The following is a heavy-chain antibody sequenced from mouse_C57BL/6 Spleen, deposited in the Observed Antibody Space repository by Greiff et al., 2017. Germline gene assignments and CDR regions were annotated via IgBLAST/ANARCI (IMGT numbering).Heavy chain of an antibody. J-gene: IGHJ3*01. CDR2: IWGGGST. Sequence: VQLQQSGPGLVQPSQSLSITCPVSGFPFPSHGVHWVRQSPGTGLEWLGVIWGGGSTDYNAAFISRLSISKDKSKSQVFFKMNSRQADDTAIYYCASTYGYDGFADWGQGTLVTVSA. CDR3: ASTYGYDGFAD. D-gene: IGHD2-2*01. V-gene: IGHV2-2*01. CDR1: GFPFPSHG.